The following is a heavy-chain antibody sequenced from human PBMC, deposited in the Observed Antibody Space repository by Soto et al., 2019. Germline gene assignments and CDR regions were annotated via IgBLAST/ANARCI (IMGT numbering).Heavy chain of an antibody. CDR2: SIPIFGTA. D-gene: IGHD5-12*01. V-gene: IGHV1-69*01. CDR1: GGTFNNYP. Sequence: QVQLVQSGAEVKKPGSSVKVSCKASGGTFNNYPITWVRQAPGEALEWMGGSIPIFGTANYAQKFQGRVTTSVDESTSTAYMELSSLRSEGTAVYYCARGRGYSGDDHYYYFDMDVWGQGTTVTVSS. CDR3: ARGRGYSGDDHYYYFDMDV. J-gene: IGHJ6*02.